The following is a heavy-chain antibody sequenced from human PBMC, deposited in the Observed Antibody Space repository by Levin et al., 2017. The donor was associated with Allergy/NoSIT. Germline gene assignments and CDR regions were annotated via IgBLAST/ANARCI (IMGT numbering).Heavy chain of an antibody. CDR1: GFRFDGYA. V-gene: IGHV3-9*01. D-gene: IGHD1-1*01. J-gene: IGHJ6*02. CDR2: ISWSSDTM. CDR3: AKAICYNFLGGTRREADLGMDV. Sequence: GGSLRLSCAASGFRFDGYAMHWVRQGPGKGLEWVAGISWSSDTMAYADSVRGRFTISRDNAKNALYLQMNGLRGEDTSLYYCAKAICYNFLGGTRREADLGMDVWGQGTTVTVSS.